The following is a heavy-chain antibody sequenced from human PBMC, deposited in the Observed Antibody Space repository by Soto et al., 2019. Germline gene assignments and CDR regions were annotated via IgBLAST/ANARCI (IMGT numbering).Heavy chain of an antibody. D-gene: IGHD6-13*01. V-gene: IGHV2-5*02. J-gene: IGHJ2*01. CDR3: AHTFIYSSSSGYFDL. CDR2: IYWDDDK. Sequence: QITLKESGPTLVKPTQTLTLTCTFSGFSLSTSGVGVGWIRQPPGKALEWLALIYWDDDKRYSPSLKSRLTITKDTSKNPVVLTMTNMDPVDTATYYCAHTFIYSSSSGYFDLWGRGTPVTVSS. CDR1: GFSLSTSGVG.